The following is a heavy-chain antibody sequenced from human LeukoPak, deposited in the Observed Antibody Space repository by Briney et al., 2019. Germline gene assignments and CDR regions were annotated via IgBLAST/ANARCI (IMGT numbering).Heavy chain of an antibody. CDR1: GFTFSSYA. CDR2: ISGSGGGT. Sequence: PGGSLRVSCAASGFTFSSYAMSWVRQAPGKGLEWVSAISGSGGGTYYADYVKGRFTISRDNSKNTLYLQMNSLRAEDTAVYYCAKMGIAVAGSDDWLQGALATDSS. CDR3: AKMGIAVAGSDD. D-gene: IGHD6-19*01. V-gene: IGHV3-23*01. J-gene: IGHJ4*02.